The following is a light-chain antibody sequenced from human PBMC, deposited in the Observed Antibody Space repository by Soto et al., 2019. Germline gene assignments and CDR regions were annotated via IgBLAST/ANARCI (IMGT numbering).Light chain of an antibody. CDR2: GAS. Sequence: EIVMTQSPATLSVSPGERATLSCRASQSVSSNLAWYQQKPGQAPRLLIYGASTRATGIPARFSGSGSGTEFTHTISSLQCEDFAVYYCQQYNNWPPWTFGQGTKLEIK. J-gene: IGKJ2*01. CDR1: QSVSSN. V-gene: IGKV3-15*01. CDR3: QQYNNWPPWT.